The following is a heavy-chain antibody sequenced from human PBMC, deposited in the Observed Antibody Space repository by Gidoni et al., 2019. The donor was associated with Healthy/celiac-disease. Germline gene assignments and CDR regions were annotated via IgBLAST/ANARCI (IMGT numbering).Heavy chain of an antibody. J-gene: IGHJ4*02. CDR3: ATAKVSSWYLLGY. Sequence: QVQLVQSAAEVKMPGASVKVPCPASGYTLTALSMHWVPQAPGNGLEWMGGFDPEDGETIYAQKFQGRVTMTEDTSTDTAYMELSSLRSEDTAVYYCATAKVSSWYLLGYWGQGTLVTVSS. V-gene: IGHV1-24*01. CDR1: GYTLTALS. CDR2: FDPEDGET. D-gene: IGHD6-13*01.